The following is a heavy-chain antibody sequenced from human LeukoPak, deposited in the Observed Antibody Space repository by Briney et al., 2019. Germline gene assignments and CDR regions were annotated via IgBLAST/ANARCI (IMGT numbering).Heavy chain of an antibody. Sequence: PSETLSLTCTVSGGSINSYYWSWIRQPPGKGLECIGTIYHSGSTYYNPSLKSRVTISVDTSKNQFSLKLNSVTAADTAVYYCARIYSSSWFLNWFDPWGQGTLVTVSS. D-gene: IGHD6-13*01. J-gene: IGHJ5*02. CDR1: GGSINSYY. V-gene: IGHV4-59*08. CDR3: ARIYSSSWFLNWFDP. CDR2: IYHSGST.